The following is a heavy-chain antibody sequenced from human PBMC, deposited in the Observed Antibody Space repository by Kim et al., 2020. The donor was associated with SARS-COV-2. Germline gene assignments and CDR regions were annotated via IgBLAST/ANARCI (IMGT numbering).Heavy chain of an antibody. CDR2: IYYSGST. J-gene: IGHJ4*02. Sequence: SETLSLTCTVSGVSISSSSYYWGWIRQPPGKGLEWIGDIYYSGSTYYNPSLKSRVTISVEASKNQFSLKLTSVTATDTAVYYCASQTYYDILTGFYRGGQFDYWGQGTLLTVSS. V-gene: IGHV4-39*01. CDR1: GVSISSSSYY. D-gene: IGHD3-9*01. CDR3: ASQTYYDILTGFYRGGQFDY.